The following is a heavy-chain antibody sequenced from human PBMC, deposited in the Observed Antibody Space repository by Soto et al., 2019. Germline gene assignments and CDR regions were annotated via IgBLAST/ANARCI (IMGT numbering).Heavy chain of an antibody. V-gene: IGHV1-69*04. D-gene: IGHD6-19*01. CDR2: IIPILGIA. CDR1: WGTLTRYT. Sequence: GAAGKVSCKGSWGTLTRYTISWGGQAPGQGLEWWGRIIPILGIANYAQKFQGRVTITADKSTSTAYMELSSLRAEDTAVYYCARDKTQKPFGIAVAGYAIDISGQATMVTVSS. CDR3: ARDKTQKPFGIAVAGYAIDI. J-gene: IGHJ3*02.